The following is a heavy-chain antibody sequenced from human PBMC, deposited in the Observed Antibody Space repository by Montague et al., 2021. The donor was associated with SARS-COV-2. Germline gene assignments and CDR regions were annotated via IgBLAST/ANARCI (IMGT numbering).Heavy chain of an antibody. Sequence: SLRLSCAVSGFSFINHALSLVRQAPGKGLEWVSSIDISVDNTHYADSVMGLFTIFRDNSKSTLYLLLNSLRVDDMAIYYCANEIRPNDNWGQGTLDTVSS. V-gene: IGHV3-23*05. CDR3: ANEIRPNDN. D-gene: IGHD1-1*01. CDR2: IDISVDNT. CDR1: GFSFINHA. J-gene: IGHJ4*02.